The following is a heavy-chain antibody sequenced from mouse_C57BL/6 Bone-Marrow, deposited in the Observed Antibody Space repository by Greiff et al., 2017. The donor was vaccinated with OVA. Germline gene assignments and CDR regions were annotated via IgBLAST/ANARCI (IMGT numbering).Heavy chain of an antibody. D-gene: IGHD3-3*01. J-gene: IGHJ3*01. CDR1: GYTFTDYY. CDR3: ADLGSFAY. Sequence: VQLQQSGPELVKPGASVKISCKASGYTFTDYYMNWVKQSHGKSLEWIGDINPNNGGTSYNQKFKGKATLTVAKSSSTAYMELRSLTSEDSAVYYCADLGSFAYWGQGTLVTVSA. V-gene: IGHV1-26*01. CDR2: INPNNGGT.